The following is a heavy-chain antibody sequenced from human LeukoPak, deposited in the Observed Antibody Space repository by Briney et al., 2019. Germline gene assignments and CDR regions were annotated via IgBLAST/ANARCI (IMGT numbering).Heavy chain of an antibody. CDR3: ARDLVETGFTHNFDY. D-gene: IGHD2-21*02. J-gene: IGHJ4*02. Sequence: SETLSLTCTVSGGSISSGSYYWSWIRQPAGKGLEWIGRIYTSGSTNYNPSLKSRVTISVDTSKNQFSLKLSSVTAADTAVYYCARDLVETGFTHNFDYWGQGTLVTVSS. CDR2: IYTSGST. V-gene: IGHV4-61*02. CDR1: GGSISSGSYY.